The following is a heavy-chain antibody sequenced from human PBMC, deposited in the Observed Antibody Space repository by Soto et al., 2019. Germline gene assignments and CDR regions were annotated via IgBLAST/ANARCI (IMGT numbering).Heavy chain of an antibody. Sequence: QVQLVQSGAEVKKPGASVKVSCKSSGYPFTTYGISWVRQAPGQGLEWMGWINTYNGNTNYAQKLQGRVTMTTDTPTRTAYMELRSLTSDDTAVYYCAREGASGRGGLDYWGQGTLVTVSS. CDR3: AREGASGRGGLDY. V-gene: IGHV1-18*01. CDR2: INTYNGNT. D-gene: IGHD6-19*01. CDR1: GYPFTTYG. J-gene: IGHJ4*02.